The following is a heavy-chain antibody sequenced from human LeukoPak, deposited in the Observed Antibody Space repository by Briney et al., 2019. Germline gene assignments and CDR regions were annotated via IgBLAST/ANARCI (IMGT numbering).Heavy chain of an antibody. CDR1: GGSFSGYY. J-gene: IGHJ4*02. CDR2: INHSGST. CDR3: ARVAYDFWSGYVVWENAYYFDY. D-gene: IGHD3-3*01. V-gene: IGHV4-34*01. Sequence: KPSETLSLTCAVYGGSFSGYYWSWIRQPPGKGLEWIGEINHSGSTNYNPSLKSRVTISVDTSKNQFSLKLSSVTAADTAVYYCARVAYDFWSGYVVWENAYYFDYWGQGTLVTVSS.